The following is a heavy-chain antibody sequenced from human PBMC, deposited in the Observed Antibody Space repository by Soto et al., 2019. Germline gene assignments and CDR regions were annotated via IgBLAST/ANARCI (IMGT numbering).Heavy chain of an antibody. Sequence: ASVKVSCKASGYTFTSYGVSWVRQAPGQGLEWMGWISAYNGNTNYAQKLQGRVTMTTDTSTSTAYMELRSLRSDDTAVYYCARDSNYDFWIGYYDYYYYGMYVWGQGTTVTVSS. CDR1: GYTFTSYG. CDR3: ARDSNYDFWIGYYDYYYYGMYV. V-gene: IGHV1-18*01. D-gene: IGHD3-3*01. J-gene: IGHJ6*02. CDR2: ISAYNGNT.